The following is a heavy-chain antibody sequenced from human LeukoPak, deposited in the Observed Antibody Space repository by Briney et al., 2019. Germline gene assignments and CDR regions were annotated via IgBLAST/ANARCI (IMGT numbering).Heavy chain of an antibody. CDR1: GFTFSRYS. CDR2: ISSSSSYI. D-gene: IGHD3-22*01. Sequence: GGSLRLSCAASGFTFSRYSMNWVRQAPGKGLEWVSCISSSSSYIYYANSVKGRFTISRDNAKNSLYLQMNSLRAEDTAVYYCARDRARGTMIVVVIYYWGQGTLVTVSS. J-gene: IGHJ4*02. CDR3: ARDRARGTMIVVVIYY. V-gene: IGHV3-21*01.